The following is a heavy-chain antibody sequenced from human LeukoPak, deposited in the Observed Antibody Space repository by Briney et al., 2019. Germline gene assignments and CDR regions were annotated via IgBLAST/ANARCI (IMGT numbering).Heavy chain of an antibody. CDR2: IGGGGDTT. D-gene: IGHD3-3*01. CDR1: GFTFSSYA. V-gene: IGHV3-23*01. J-gene: IGHJ4*02. CDR3: AKGTYYDFWSGYPRLDY. Sequence: GGSLRLSCAASGFTFSSYAMSWVRQAPGKGLGWVSAIGGGGDTTSYADSVKGRFTISRDNSKNTLYLQMNSLRAEDTAVYYCAKGTYYDFWSGYPRLDYWGQGTLVTVSA.